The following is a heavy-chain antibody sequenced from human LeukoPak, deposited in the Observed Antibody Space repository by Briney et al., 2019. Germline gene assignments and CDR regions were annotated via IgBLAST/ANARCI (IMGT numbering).Heavy chain of an antibody. V-gene: IGHV3-48*01. CDR1: GFSFSSYI. J-gene: IGHJ4*02. CDR3: AKVPAYCGGDCFLDY. CDR2: ISSSSSTI. D-gene: IGHD2-21*02. Sequence: GGSLRLSCAASGFSFSSYIMNWVRQAPGKGLEWVSYISSSSSTIYYADSVKGRFTISRDNSKNTLYLQMNSLRAEDTAVYYCAKVPAYCGGDCFLDYWGQGTLVTVSS.